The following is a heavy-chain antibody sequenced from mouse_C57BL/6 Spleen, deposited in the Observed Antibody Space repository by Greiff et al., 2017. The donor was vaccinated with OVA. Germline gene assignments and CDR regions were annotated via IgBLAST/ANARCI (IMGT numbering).Heavy chain of an antibody. V-gene: IGHV1-4*01. CDR1: GYTFTSSS. CDR3: ARDCYGGPFAY. Sequence: QVQLKESGAELVRPGASVKMSCKASGYTFTSSSMHWVKQRPGQGLEWIGYINPSGGYTKYNQKFKDKATLTVDKSSRTAYMQLSSLTSEDSAVYYCARDCYGGPFAYWGKGTLVTVSA. J-gene: IGHJ3*01. D-gene: IGHD1-1*01. CDR2: INPSGGYT.